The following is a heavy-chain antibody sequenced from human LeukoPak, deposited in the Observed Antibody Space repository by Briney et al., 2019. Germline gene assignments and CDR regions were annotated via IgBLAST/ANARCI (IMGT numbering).Heavy chain of an antibody. CDR1: GLTFSNAW. V-gene: IGHV3-15*01. Sequence: GRSPRLSCAASGLTFSNAWMSWVRQAPGKGLEWVGRIKSKTDGGTTDYAGPVKGRFTISRDDSKNTLYLQMNTLRAEDTAVYFCTTKTASGTGGTFYYYYGMDVWGQGTTVTVSS. CDR3: TTKTASGTGGTFYYYYGMDV. J-gene: IGHJ6*02. D-gene: IGHD2-8*02. CDR2: IKSKTDGGTT.